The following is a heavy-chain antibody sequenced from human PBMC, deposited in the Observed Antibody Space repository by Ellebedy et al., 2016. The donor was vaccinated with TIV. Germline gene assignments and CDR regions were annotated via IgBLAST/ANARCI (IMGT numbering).Heavy chain of an antibody. V-gene: IGHV4-61*01. CDR2: IYYSGST. CDR3: ARGEILRFLEWPQGDYYYYGMDG. Sequence: SETLSLXXTVSGGSVSSGSYYWSWIRQPPGKGLEWIGYIYYSGSTNYNPSLKSRVTISVDTSKNQFSLKLSSVTAEDTAVYYCARGEILRFLEWPQGDYYYYGMDGWGQGTTVTVSS. J-gene: IGHJ6*02. CDR1: GGSVSSGSYY. D-gene: IGHD3-3*01.